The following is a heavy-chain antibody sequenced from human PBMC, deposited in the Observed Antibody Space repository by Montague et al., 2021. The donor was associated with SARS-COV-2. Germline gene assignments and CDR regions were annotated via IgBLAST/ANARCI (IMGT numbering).Heavy chain of an antibody. CDR1: GFTFSNSA. D-gene: IGHD7-27*01. J-gene: IGHJ4*02. CDR3: ARHETGDPPFGD. CDR2: SSGSDGGT. V-gene: IGHV3-23*01. Sequence: SLRLSCAASGFTFSNSAMNWVRQAPGKGLEWVSGSSGSDGGTHYADSVKGRFTISRDNSKNVLYLQMNSLRAEDTALYYCARHETGDPPFGDWGQGTLVTVSS.